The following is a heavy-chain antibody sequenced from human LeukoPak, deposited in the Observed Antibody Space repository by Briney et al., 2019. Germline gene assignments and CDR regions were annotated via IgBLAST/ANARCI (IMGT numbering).Heavy chain of an antibody. J-gene: IGHJ3*02. Sequence: PVKVSXKASGGTFSSYAISWVRQAPGQGLEWMGRIIPIFGTANYAQKFQGRVTITTDESTSTAYMELSSLRSEDTAVYYCARVRGGPIITPDASDIWGQGRMVTVSS. CDR3: ARVRGGPIITPDASDI. V-gene: IGHV1-69*05. CDR1: GGTFSSYA. D-gene: IGHD3-10*01. CDR2: IIPIFGTA.